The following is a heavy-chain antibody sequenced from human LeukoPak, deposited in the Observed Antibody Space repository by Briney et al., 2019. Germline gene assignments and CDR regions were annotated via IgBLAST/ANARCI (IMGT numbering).Heavy chain of an antibody. Sequence: PSETLSLTCTVSGGSISSGGYHWSWIRQPPGKGLEWIGEISHSGITNYKPSLKSRVTIAIDTSENQLSLKLSSVTAADTAVYYCARGNWNGRRYLDLWGRGTLVTVSS. CDR3: ARGNWNGRRYLDL. D-gene: IGHD1-20*01. J-gene: IGHJ2*01. V-gene: IGHV4-39*07. CDR1: GGSISSGGYH. CDR2: ISHSGIT.